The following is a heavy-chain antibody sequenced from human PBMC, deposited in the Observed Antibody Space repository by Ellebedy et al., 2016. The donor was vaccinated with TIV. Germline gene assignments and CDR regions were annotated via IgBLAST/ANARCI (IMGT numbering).Heavy chain of an antibody. CDR2: IYYSGST. CDR3: ARAVAATQFDY. V-gene: IGHV4-39*01. CDR1: GGSISSYY. J-gene: IGHJ4*02. Sequence: MPSETLSLTCTVSGGSISSYYWSWIRQPPGKGLEWIGSIYYSGSTYYNPSLKSRVTISVDTSKNQFSLKLSSVTAADTAVYYCARAVAATQFDYWGQGTLVTVSS. D-gene: IGHD2-15*01.